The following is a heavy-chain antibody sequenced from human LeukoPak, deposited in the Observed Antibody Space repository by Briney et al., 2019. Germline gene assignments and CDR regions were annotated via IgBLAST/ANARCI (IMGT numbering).Heavy chain of an antibody. CDR2: IYYSGST. V-gene: IGHV4-39*01. D-gene: IGHD3-10*01. J-gene: IGHJ4*02. CDR1: GGSISSSSYY. Sequence: PSETLSLTCTVSGGSISSSSYYWGWIRQPPGKGLEWIGSIYYSGSTYYNPSLKSRVTISVDTSKNQFSLKLSSVTAADTAVYYRARHHLRGSDRNYWGQGTLVTVSS. CDR3: ARHHLRGSDRNY.